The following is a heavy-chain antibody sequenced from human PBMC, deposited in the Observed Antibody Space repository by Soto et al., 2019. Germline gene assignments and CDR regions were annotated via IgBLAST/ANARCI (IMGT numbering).Heavy chain of an antibody. Sequence: ASVKGSCKASGYTFTVYYMHWVRQAPGQGLEWMGWINPNSGGTNYAQKFQGWVTMTRDTSISTAYMELSRLRSDDTAVYYCARGTKYNWNYNNWFDPWGQGTLVTVSS. CDR3: ARGTKYNWNYNNWFDP. D-gene: IGHD1-7*01. CDR2: INPNSGGT. CDR1: GYTFTVYY. V-gene: IGHV1-2*04. J-gene: IGHJ5*02.